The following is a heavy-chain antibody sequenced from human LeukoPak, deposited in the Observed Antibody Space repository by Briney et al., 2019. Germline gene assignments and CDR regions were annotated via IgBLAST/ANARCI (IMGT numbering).Heavy chain of an antibody. J-gene: IGHJ4*02. V-gene: IGHV4-34*01. Sequence: PSETLSLTCAVYGGSFSGYYWSWIRQPPGKGLEWIGEINHSGSTNYNPSLKSRVTISVDTSKNQFSLKLSSVTAADTAVYYCARISCSGGSCYNFDYWGQGTLVTVSS. CDR2: INHSGST. CDR3: ARISCSGGSCYNFDY. D-gene: IGHD2-15*01. CDR1: GGSFSGYY.